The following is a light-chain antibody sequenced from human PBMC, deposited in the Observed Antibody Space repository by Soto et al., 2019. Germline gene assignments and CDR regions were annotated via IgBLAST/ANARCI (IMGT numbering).Light chain of an antibody. CDR1: QKINKD. J-gene: IGKJ1*01. CDR3: QQSYSTPWT. V-gene: IGKV1-39*01. Sequence: DIQMTQSPASLSASVGDRVTITCRASQKINKDLNWYQQEPGKAPQLLIYAASTLQGGVPSRFSGSVSGTHFTLTISSLQPGDFATYFCQQSYSTPWTFGQGIKVDIK. CDR2: AAS.